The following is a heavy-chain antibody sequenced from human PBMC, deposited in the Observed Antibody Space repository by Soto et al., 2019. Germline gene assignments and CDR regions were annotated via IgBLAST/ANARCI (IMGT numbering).Heavy chain of an antibody. CDR3: ARRPLNWNDFDY. Sequence: SETLSLTCTVSGGSISSSSYYWGWIRQPPGKGLEWIGSIYYSGSTYYNPSLKSRVTISVDTSKNQFSLKLSSVTAADTAVYYCARRPLNWNDFDYWGQGTLVTVSS. CDR1: GGSISSSSYY. CDR2: IYYSGST. J-gene: IGHJ4*02. D-gene: IGHD1-1*01. V-gene: IGHV4-39*01.